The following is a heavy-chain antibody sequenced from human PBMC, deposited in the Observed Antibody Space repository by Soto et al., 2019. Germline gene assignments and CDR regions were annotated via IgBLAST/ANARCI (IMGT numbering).Heavy chain of an antibody. CDR1: GYPFSSYG. CDR2: ISAYNGNT. J-gene: IGHJ6*02. CDR3: AREGGSSWYDYYYYYGMDV. D-gene: IGHD6-13*01. Sequence: XSVKVSCNASGYPFSSYGIIWVRQAPGQGLEWMGWISAYNGNTDYAQKLQGRVTMTTDTSTSTAYMELRSLRSDDTAVYYCAREGGSSWYDYYYYYGMDVWGQGTTVTVPS. V-gene: IGHV1-18*01.